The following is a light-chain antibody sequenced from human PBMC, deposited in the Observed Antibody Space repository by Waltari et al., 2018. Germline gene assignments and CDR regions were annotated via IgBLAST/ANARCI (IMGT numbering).Light chain of an antibody. CDR2: GAS. Sequence: EIVMTQSPATLSVSPGDRATLSCRASQRVSSTYLAWYQQKPGQAPRLLIYGASTRATGIPARFSGSWSGTEFTLTINSLQSEDFAVYYCQQYKNWPRTFGQGTKLEIK. CDR1: QRVSSTY. CDR3: QQYKNWPRT. V-gene: IGKV3D-15*01. J-gene: IGKJ2*01.